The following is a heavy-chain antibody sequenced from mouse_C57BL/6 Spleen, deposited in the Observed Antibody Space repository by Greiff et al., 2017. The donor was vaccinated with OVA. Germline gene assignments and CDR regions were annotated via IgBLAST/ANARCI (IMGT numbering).Heavy chain of an antibody. Sequence: QVQLQQPGAELVRPGTSVKLSCKASGYTFTSYWMHWVKQRPGQGLEWIGVIDPSDSYTNYNQKFKGKATLTVDTSSSTAYMQLSSLTSEDSAVYYCARGVGAMDYWGQGTSVTVSS. CDR2: IDPSDSYT. D-gene: IGHD1-1*02. CDR3: ARGVGAMDY. CDR1: GYTFTSYW. J-gene: IGHJ4*01. V-gene: IGHV1-59*01.